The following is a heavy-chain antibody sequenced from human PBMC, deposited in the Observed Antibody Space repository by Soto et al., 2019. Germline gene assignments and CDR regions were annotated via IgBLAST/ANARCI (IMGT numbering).Heavy chain of an antibody. Sequence: SVTLSVTCTVSGGSIGSYYWSWIRQPPGKGLEWIGYIYYSGSTNYNPSLKSRVTISVDTSKNQFSLKLSSVTAADTAVYYCARRYGSAFDIWGQRTMVTVSS. J-gene: IGHJ3*02. CDR3: ARRYGSAFDI. V-gene: IGHV4-59*01. D-gene: IGHD3-10*01. CDR1: GGSIGSYY. CDR2: IYYSGST.